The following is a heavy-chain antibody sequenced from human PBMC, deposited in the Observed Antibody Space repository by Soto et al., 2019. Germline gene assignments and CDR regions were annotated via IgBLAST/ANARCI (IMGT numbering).Heavy chain of an antibody. J-gene: IGHJ4*02. CDR3: ARDPKADTARYYFAY. CDR2: IYYSGST. CDR1: GGSISSYY. V-gene: IGHV4-30-4*01. Sequence: SETLSLTCTVSGGSISSYYWSWIRQPPGKGLERIGYIYYSGSTYYNPSLKSRVTISVDTSKNQFSLKLSSVTAADTAVYYCARDPKADTARYYFAYWGQGTLVTVSS. D-gene: IGHD5-18*01.